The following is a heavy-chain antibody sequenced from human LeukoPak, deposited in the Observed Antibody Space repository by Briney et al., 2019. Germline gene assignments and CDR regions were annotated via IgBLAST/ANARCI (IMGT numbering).Heavy chain of an antibody. CDR2: IYPGDSDT. CDR3: ARQKFGSSWSDAFDI. J-gene: IGHJ3*02. Sequence: GESLKISCKGSGYSFTSYWIGWVRQMPGKGLEWMGIIYPGDSDTRYSPSFQGQVTISADKSISTAYLQWSSLEASDTAMYYCARQKFGSSWSDAFDIWGQGTMVTVSS. CDR1: GYSFTSYW. V-gene: IGHV5-51*01. D-gene: IGHD6-13*01.